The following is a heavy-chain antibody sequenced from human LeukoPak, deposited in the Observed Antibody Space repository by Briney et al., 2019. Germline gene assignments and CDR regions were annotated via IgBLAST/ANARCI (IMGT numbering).Heavy chain of an antibody. J-gene: IGHJ4*02. CDR3: ARDRLAVAGTPFDY. CDR2: TYYRSKWYN. V-gene: IGHV6-1*01. D-gene: IGHD6-19*01. CDR1: GDSLSSNSAA. Sequence: SQTLSLTCALSGDSLSSNSAAWSWGRQSPSRGLEWLGRTYYRSKWYNDYAVSVKSRITINPDTSKKQFSLQLNSVTPEDTAVYYCARDRLAVAGTPFDYWGQGTLVTVSS.